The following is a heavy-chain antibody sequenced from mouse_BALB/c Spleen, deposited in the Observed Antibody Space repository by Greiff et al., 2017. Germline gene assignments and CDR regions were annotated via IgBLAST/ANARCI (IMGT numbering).Heavy chain of an antibody. CDR1: GFTFSSYG. D-gene: IGHD2-2*01. Sequence: EVKLVESGGDLVKPGGSLKLSCAASGFTFSSYGMSWVRQTPDKRLEWVATISSGGSYTYYQDSVKGRFTISRDNAKNTLYLQMSSLKSEDTAMYYCARYGYYFDYWGQGTTLTVSS. CDR3: ARYGYYFDY. J-gene: IGHJ2*01. V-gene: IGHV5-6*01. CDR2: ISSGGSYT.